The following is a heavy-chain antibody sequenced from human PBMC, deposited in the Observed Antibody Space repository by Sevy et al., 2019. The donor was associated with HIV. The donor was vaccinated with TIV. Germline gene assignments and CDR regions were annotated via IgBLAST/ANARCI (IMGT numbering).Heavy chain of an antibody. J-gene: IGHJ4*02. CDR2: IYYSGST. D-gene: IGHD6-6*01. Sequence: SETLSLTCTVSGGSISSYYWSWIRQPPGKGLEWIGYIYYSGSTNYNPSLKSRVTISVDTSKNQFSLKPSSVTAADTAVYYCARGGGYSSSSADYWGQGTLVTVSS. CDR1: GGSISSYY. CDR3: ARGGGYSSSSADY. V-gene: IGHV4-59*01.